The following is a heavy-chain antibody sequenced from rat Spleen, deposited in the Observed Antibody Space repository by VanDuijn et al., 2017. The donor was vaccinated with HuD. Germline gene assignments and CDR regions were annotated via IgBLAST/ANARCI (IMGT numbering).Heavy chain of an antibody. D-gene: IGHD2-2*01. CDR3: ARQGIPPYYFDY. CDR2: ITNSGGSV. CDR1: GFTFNKYW. V-gene: IGHV5-31*01. J-gene: IGHJ2*01. Sequence: EVQLVESGGGLVQPGRSLKLSCVASGFTFNKYWMSWIRQAPGKGLEWVASITNSGGSVYYPDSVKGRFTISRNNARNTLYLQMSKLGSEDTAIYYCARQGIPPYYFDYWGQGVMVTVSS.